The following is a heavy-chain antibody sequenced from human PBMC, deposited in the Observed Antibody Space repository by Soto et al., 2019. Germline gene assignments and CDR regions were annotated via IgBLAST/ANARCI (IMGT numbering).Heavy chain of an antibody. CDR2: IYYSGST. J-gene: IGHJ4*02. Sequence: QLQLQESGPGLVKPSETLSLTCTVSGGSISSSSYYWGWIRQPPGKGLEWIGSIYYSGSTYYNPSFMRRVTISVDTPKNQFPLKLSSVTAADTAVYYCARQDILTGYHFDYWGQGALVTVSS. V-gene: IGHV4-39*01. CDR3: ARQDILTGYHFDY. D-gene: IGHD3-9*01. CDR1: GGSISSSSYY.